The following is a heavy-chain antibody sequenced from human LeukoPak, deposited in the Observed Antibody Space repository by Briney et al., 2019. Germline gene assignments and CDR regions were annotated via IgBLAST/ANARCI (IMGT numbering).Heavy chain of an antibody. CDR3: ARGGIDYGDYDIPEDY. CDR1: GFTFSSYA. D-gene: IGHD4-17*01. CDR2: ISGSGGST. Sequence: PGGSLRLSCAASGFTFSSYAMSWVRQAPGKGLEWVSAISGSGGSTYYADSVKGRFTISRDNAKNSLYLQMNSLRAEDTAVYYCARGGIDYGDYDIPEDYWGQGTLATVSS. V-gene: IGHV3-23*01. J-gene: IGHJ4*02.